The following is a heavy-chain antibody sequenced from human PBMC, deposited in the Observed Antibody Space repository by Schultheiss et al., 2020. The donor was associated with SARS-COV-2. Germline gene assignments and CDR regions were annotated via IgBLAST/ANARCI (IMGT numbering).Heavy chain of an antibody. CDR2: IYYSGST. CDR1: GGSISSGNYY. J-gene: IGHJ6*02. Sequence: SETLSLTCTVSGGSISSGNYYWSWLRQAPGKGLEWIGYIYYSGSTYYSPSLKSRLTMSLDSSKNQFSLRLISVTAADTAVYYCARGAGRQVLLEYHYYGMGVWGQGTTVTVSS. CDR3: ARGAGRQVLLEYHYYGMGV. V-gene: IGHV4-30-4*01. D-gene: IGHD2-15*01.